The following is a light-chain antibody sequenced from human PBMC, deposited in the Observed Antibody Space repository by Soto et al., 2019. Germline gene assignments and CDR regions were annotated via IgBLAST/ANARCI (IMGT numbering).Light chain of an antibody. CDR3: QQYNSLPYT. V-gene: IGKV1-33*01. CDR1: QDISTY. Sequence: EIQMTQSPSSLSESLGDRVTSTCRASQDISTYLNWYQQKPGKAPNLLIYTVPNLETGVPSRFSGSGSGTVFTLTISALQPEDIATYYCQQYNSLPYTFGQGTRLEIE. J-gene: IGKJ2*01. CDR2: TVP.